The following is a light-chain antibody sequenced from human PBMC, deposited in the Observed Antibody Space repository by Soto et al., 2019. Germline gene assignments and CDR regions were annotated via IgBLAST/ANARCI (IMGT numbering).Light chain of an antibody. Sequence: EVVMTQSPATLSVSPGERATLSCRASHGISSHLAWYQQKPGQPPRLLIYGASTRATGIPARFSGSGSGTEFTLTISSLQPEDFAVYYCQQYNNWPRTFGQGTKVDIK. CDR3: QQYNNWPRT. CDR2: GAS. CDR1: HGISSH. V-gene: IGKV3-15*01. J-gene: IGKJ1*01.